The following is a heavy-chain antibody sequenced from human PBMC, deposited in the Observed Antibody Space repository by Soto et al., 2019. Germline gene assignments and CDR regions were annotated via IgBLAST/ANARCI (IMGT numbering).Heavy chain of an antibody. V-gene: IGHV1-18*01. CDR3: AMTYYDFWSGHSRNWFDP. CDR1: GYTFTSYG. J-gene: IGHJ5*02. Sequence: ASVKVSCKASGYTFTSYGISWVRQAPRQGLEWMGWISAYNGNTNYAQKLQGRVTMTTDTSTSTAYMELRSLRSDDTAVYYCAMTYYDFWSGHSRNWFDPWGQGTLVTVSS. CDR2: ISAYNGNT. D-gene: IGHD3-3*01.